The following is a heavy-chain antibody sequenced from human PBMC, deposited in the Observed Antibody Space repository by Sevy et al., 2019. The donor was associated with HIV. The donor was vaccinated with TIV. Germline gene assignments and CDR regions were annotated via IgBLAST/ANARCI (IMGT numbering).Heavy chain of an antibody. CDR3: ARDAGYCSSTSCYRGDYFDY. D-gene: IGHD2-2*02. CDR1: GFTFSGNW. V-gene: IGHV3-7*01. J-gene: IGHJ4*02. Sequence: GGSLRLSCAASGFTFSGNWMSWVRQAPGKGLEWVADIKEDGSEKYYVESVKGRFTISRDNAKKSLYLQMNNLRAEDTAVYYCARDAGYCSSTSCYRGDYFDYWGQGTLVTVSS. CDR2: IKEDGSEK.